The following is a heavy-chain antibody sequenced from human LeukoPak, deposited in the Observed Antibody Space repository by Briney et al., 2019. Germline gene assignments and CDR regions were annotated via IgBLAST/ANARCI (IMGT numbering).Heavy chain of an antibody. Sequence: PGGSLRLSCAASGFTFSDYYMSWIRQAPGKGLEWVSYISSSGSTIYYADSVKGRFTISRDNAKNSPYLQMNSLRAEDTAVYYCARERRYSSSHNWFDPWGQGTLVTVSS. J-gene: IGHJ5*02. CDR3: ARERRYSSSHNWFDP. CDR2: ISSSGSTI. V-gene: IGHV3-11*01. D-gene: IGHD6-13*01. CDR1: GFTFSDYY.